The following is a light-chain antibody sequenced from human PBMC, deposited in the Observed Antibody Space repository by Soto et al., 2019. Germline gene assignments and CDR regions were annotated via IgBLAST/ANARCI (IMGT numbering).Light chain of an antibody. V-gene: IGKV1-6*01. J-gene: IGKJ1*01. CDR3: QHYNSYSEA. Sequence: AIQMTQSPSSLSASVGDRVTITCRASQGIRNDLGWYQQKPGKAPKLLIYAASSLQSGVPSRFSGSGSGTDFTLTISSLQPDEFATYDCQHYNSYSEAFGQGTKVEIK. CDR2: AAS. CDR1: QGIRND.